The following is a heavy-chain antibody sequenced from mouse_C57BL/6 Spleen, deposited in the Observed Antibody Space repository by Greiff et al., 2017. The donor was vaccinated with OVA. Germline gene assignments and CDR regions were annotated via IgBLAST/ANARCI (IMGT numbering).Heavy chain of an antibody. CDR3: ARGPLIRYGSSGCFDV. J-gene: IGHJ1*03. CDR2: INPNNGGT. Sequence: EVQLQQSGPELVKPGASVKIPCKASGYTFTDYNMDWVKQSHGKSLEWIGDINPNNGGTIYNQKFKGKATLTVDKSSSTAYMELRSLTSEDTAVYYCARGPLIRYGSSGCFDVWGTGTTVTVSS. D-gene: IGHD1-1*01. CDR1: GYTFTDYN. V-gene: IGHV1-18*01.